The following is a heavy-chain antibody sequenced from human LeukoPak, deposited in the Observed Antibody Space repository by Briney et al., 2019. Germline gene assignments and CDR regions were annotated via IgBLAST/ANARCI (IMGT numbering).Heavy chain of an antibody. J-gene: IGHJ4*02. Sequence: GASVKVSCKASGYTFTSYDINWVRQATGQGLERMGWMNPNSGNAGYAQKFQGRVTMTRNTSISTAYMELSSLRSEDTAVYYCARGGSSWYERVLDYWGQGTLVTVSS. V-gene: IGHV1-8*01. CDR1: GYTFTSYD. CDR2: MNPNSGNA. CDR3: ARGGSSWYERVLDY. D-gene: IGHD6-13*01.